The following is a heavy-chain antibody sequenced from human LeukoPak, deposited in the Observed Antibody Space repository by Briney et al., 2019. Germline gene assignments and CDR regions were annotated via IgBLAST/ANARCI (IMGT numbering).Heavy chain of an antibody. D-gene: IGHD5-18*01. Sequence: SETLSLTCTVSGGSISSGDYYWSWIRQPPGKGLEWIRYIYYSGSTYYNPSLKSRVTISVDTSKNQFSLKLSSVTAADTAVYYCARADTADRVVWFDPWGQGSLVTVSS. CDR3: ARADTADRVVWFDP. CDR1: GGSISSGDYY. CDR2: IYYSGST. V-gene: IGHV4-30-4*01. J-gene: IGHJ5*02.